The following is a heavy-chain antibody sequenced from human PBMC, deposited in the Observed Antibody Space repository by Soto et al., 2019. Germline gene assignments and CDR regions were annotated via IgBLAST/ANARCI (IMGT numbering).Heavy chain of an antibody. V-gene: IGHV1-58*02. Sequence: QMQLVQSGPEVKKPGTSVKVSCKASGFTFTSSAMQWVRQARGQRLEWIGWIVVGSGNTNYAQKFQERVTITRDMSTSTAYMELSSLRSEDTAVYYCAADPIGFRPRSFSRDEMDVWGQGTTVTVSS. J-gene: IGHJ6*02. CDR2: IVVGSGNT. CDR1: GFTFTSSA. CDR3: AADPIGFRPRSFSRDEMDV. D-gene: IGHD2-21*01.